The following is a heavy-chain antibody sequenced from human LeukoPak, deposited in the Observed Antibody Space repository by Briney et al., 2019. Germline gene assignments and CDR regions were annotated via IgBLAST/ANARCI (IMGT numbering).Heavy chain of an antibody. CDR3: AREAVMPVAPVKIGTSDRPLYEYYGLDV. J-gene: IGHJ6*02. D-gene: IGHD1/OR15-1a*01. V-gene: IGHV3-7*03. CDR1: GFIFTDYW. CDR2: IKEDGSEK. Sequence: PGGSLRLSCAASGFIFTDYWMYWVRQAPGKGLAWVANIKEDGSEKNYVDSVKGRFAISRDNAKNSVYLQMNSLRADDTAVYYCAREAVMPVAPVKIGTSDRPLYEYYGLDVWGQGTTVTVS.